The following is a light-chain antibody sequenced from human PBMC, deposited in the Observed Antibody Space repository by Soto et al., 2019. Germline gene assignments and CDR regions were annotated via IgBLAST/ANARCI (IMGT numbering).Light chain of an antibody. CDR2: DAS. CDR1: QSVGLS. CDR3: QQANSFPLT. Sequence: EVVLTQSPATLSLSPGGRATLSCRASQSVGLSLAWYQQKPGQAPRLLIYDASERASGIPARFSGSGSGTEFTLTISSLQPEDFATYYCQQANSFPLTFGGGTKVDIK. V-gene: IGKV3-11*01. J-gene: IGKJ4*01.